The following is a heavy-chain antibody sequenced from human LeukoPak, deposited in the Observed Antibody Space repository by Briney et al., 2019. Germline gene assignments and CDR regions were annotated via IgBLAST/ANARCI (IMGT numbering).Heavy chain of an antibody. Sequence: GGSLTLSCAASGFTFSSYEMNWVRQAPGKGLEWVSYISSSGSTIYYADSVKGRFTISRDNAKNSLYLQMNSLRAEDTAVYYCVQESSSLLRSYFDYWGQGTLVTVSS. D-gene: IGHD2-15*01. CDR3: VQESSSLLRSYFDY. CDR1: GFTFSSYE. J-gene: IGHJ4*02. V-gene: IGHV3-48*03. CDR2: ISSSGSTI.